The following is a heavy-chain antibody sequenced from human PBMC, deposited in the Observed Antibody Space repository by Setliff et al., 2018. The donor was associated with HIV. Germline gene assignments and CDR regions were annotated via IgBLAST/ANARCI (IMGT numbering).Heavy chain of an antibody. Sequence: PSETLSLTCTVSGGSISSGDDFWTWVRQPAGKGLEWIGHVYASGGTKYDPSLQSRVVISLDTSMKLFFLNVTSVTPADTAVYYCARGGSSGWYAVLHFKYWGQGTLVTVSS. CDR2: VYASGGT. D-gene: IGHD6-19*01. J-gene: IGHJ1*01. CDR1: GGSISSGDDF. CDR3: ARGGSSGWYAVLHFKY. V-gene: IGHV4-61*10.